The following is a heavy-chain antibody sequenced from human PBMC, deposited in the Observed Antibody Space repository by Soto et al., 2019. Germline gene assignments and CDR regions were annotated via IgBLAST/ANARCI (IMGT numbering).Heavy chain of an antibody. D-gene: IGHD3-16*02. J-gene: IGHJ5*02. CDR3: ARDLDDYVWGSYRYLNWFDP. V-gene: IGHV1-18*01. CDR1: GYTFTSYG. Sequence: ASVKVSCKASGYTFTSYGISWVRQAPGQGLEWMGWISAYNGNTNYTQKLQGRVTMTTDTSTSTAYMELRSLRSDDTAVYYCARDLDDYVWGSYRYLNWFDPWGQGTLVTAPQ. CDR2: ISAYNGNT.